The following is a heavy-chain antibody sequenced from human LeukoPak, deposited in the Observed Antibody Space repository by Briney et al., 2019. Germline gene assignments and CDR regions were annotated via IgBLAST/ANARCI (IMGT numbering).Heavy chain of an antibody. CDR2: ISYDGSNK. CDR3: AKGGWFGELPYYYFDY. J-gene: IGHJ4*02. Sequence: GGSLRLSCAASGFTFSSYGMHWVRQAPGKGLEWVAVISYDGSNKYYADSVKGRFTISRDNSKNTLYLQMNSLRAEDTAVYCCAKGGWFGELPYYYFDYWGQGTLVTVSS. D-gene: IGHD3-10*01. V-gene: IGHV3-30*18. CDR1: GFTFSSYG.